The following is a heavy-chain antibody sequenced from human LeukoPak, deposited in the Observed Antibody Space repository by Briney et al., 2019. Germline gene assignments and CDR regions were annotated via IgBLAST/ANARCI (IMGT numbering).Heavy chain of an antibody. CDR3: ARQGYISGQGFRNNWFDP. Sequence: SETLSLTCTVSGGSISSSSFHWGWIRQPPGKGLEWIGTIFYSGSTYYNPSLKSRVTMSVDTSKNQFSLKLSSVTAADTAVYYCARQGYISGQGFRNNWFDPWGQGSLVTVSS. CDR1: GGSISSSSFH. D-gene: IGHD6-19*01. J-gene: IGHJ5*02. CDR2: IFYSGST. V-gene: IGHV4-39*01.